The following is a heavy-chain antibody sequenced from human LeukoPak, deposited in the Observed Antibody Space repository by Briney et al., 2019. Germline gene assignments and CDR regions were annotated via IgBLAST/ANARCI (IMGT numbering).Heavy chain of an antibody. CDR1: GDSVSSNTAT. Sequence: SQTLSLTCAISGDSVSSNTATWNWIRQSPSRGLEWLGRTYYRSKWYNDYALSVKSRITINPDTSKNHFSLHLNSVTPEDSALYYCARARLDVHYSGSGRNYDYYYIDVWGKGTTVTISS. D-gene: IGHD3-10*01. CDR3: ARARLDVHYSGSGRNYDYYYIDV. J-gene: IGHJ6*03. V-gene: IGHV6-1*01. CDR2: TYYRSKWYN.